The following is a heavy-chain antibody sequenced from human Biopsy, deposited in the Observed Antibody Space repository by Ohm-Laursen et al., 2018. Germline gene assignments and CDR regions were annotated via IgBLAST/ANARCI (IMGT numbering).Heavy chain of an antibody. D-gene: IGHD2-2*01. Sequence: ASVKVSCKASGGTFSNYAISWVRQAPGQGLEWMGWINPKSGDTDYPQNFQGRVSMTRDTSISTAYMDLSRLRSDDTAVYYCARGRRHCSGTCSRWYFDLWGRGTLVTVSS. CDR2: INPKSGDT. J-gene: IGHJ2*01. V-gene: IGHV1-2*02. CDR3: ARGRRHCSGTCSRWYFDL. CDR1: GGTFSNYA.